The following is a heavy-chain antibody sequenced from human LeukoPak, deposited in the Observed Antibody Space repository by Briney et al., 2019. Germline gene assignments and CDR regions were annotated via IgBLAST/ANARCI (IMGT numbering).Heavy chain of an antibody. J-gene: IGHJ4*02. CDR3: AKADGNYYDSSGLPSDY. D-gene: IGHD3-22*01. Sequence: GGSLRLSCAASGFTFSSYAMSWVRPAPGKGLEWVSAISGSGSNTYYADSVKARFTISRDNSKNTLYLQMNSLRAEDTAVYYGAKADGNYYDSSGLPSDYWGQGTLVTVSS. V-gene: IGHV3-23*01. CDR2: ISGSGSNT. CDR1: GFTFSSYA.